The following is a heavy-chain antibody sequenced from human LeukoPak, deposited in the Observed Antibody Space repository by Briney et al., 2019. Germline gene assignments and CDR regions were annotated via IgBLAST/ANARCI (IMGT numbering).Heavy chain of an antibody. CDR1: GGTFSSYA. CDR3: VTGESYSSGP. V-gene: IGHV1-69*06. Sequence: GASVKVSCKASGGTFSSYAISWVRQAPGQGLEWMGGIIPIFGTANYAQKFQGRVTITADKSTSTAYMELSSLRSEDTAVYYCVTGESYSSGPWGQGTLVTVSS. CDR2: IIPIFGTA. D-gene: IGHD6-19*01. J-gene: IGHJ5*02.